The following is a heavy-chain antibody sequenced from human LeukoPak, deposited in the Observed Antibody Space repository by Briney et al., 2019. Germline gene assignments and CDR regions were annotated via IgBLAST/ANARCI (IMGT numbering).Heavy chain of an antibody. D-gene: IGHD1-26*01. CDR1: GGSVSSYY. CDR2: IYYSGTT. Sequence: SETLSLTCTVSGGSVSSYYWSWIRQPPGKGLEWIGYIYYSGTTYYNPSLKSRVAMSVDTSKNQFSLKLNSVTAADTAVYYCARQGIVGATLYYWGQGSLVTVSS. CDR3: ARQGIVGATLYY. V-gene: IGHV4-59*04. J-gene: IGHJ4*02.